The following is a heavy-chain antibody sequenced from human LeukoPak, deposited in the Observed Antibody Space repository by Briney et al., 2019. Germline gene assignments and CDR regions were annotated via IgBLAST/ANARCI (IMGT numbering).Heavy chain of an antibody. CDR2: ISGSGGRT. J-gene: IGHJ4*02. Sequence: GGSLRLSCAASGFTFSSYVMSWVRQAPGKGLEWVSAISGSGGRTYYADSVKGRFTISRDNSKNTLYLQMNSLRAEDTAVYYCARSGYRYHYFDYWGQGTLATVSS. CDR1: GFTFSSYV. V-gene: IGHV3-23*01. D-gene: IGHD3-22*01. CDR3: ARSGYRYHYFDY.